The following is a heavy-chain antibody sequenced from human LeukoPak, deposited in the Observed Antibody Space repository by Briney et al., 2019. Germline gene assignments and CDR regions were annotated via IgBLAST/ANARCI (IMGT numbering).Heavy chain of an antibody. Sequence: GGSLRLSCAASGFTFSGYTMHWVRQAPGKGLVWISRIYTDGTATNYADSVKGRFTISRDNAKNTLYVQMNSLRVEDTAVYYCARGSSYGLDVWGRGTTVTVSS. CDR2: IYTDGTAT. V-gene: IGHV3-74*01. J-gene: IGHJ6*02. CDR3: ARGSSYGLDV. D-gene: IGHD3-10*01. CDR1: GFTFSGYT.